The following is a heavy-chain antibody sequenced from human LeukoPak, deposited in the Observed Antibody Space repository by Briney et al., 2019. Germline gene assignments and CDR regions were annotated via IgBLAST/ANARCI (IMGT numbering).Heavy chain of an antibody. CDR2: VSYDGSNK. CDR1: GFTFSSYG. D-gene: IGHD5-12*01. CDR3: AKDTGPPPLGLRYYYYGMDV. Sequence: GRSLRLSCAASGFTFSSYGMHWVRQAPGKGLEWVAVVSYDGSNKYYADSVKGRFTISRDNSKNTLYLQMNSLRAEDTAVYYCAKDTGPPPLGLRYYYYGMDVWGQGTTVTVSS. J-gene: IGHJ6*02. V-gene: IGHV3-30*18.